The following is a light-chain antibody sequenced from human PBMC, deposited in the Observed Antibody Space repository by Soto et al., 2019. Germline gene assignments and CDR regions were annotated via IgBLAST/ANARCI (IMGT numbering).Light chain of an antibody. CDR3: QQFNNWPVT. V-gene: IGKV1D-13*01. Sequence: IQMTQSPSTLSASLGDRVTITCLASQAISSALAWYQQKPGKPPKLLIYDASTLQSGVPSRFSGTASGTDFTLTINSLQPEDFATYYCQQFNNWPVTFGPGTKVDI. CDR2: DAS. CDR1: QAISSA. J-gene: IGKJ3*01.